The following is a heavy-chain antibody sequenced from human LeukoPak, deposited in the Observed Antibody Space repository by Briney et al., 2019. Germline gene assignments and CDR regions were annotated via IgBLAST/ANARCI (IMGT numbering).Heavy chain of an antibody. J-gene: IGHJ3*02. Sequence: GGSLRLSCAASGFTFSSYAMHWVRQAPGKGLEWVAVISYDGSNKYYADSVKGRFTISRDNSKNTLYLQMNSLRAEDTAVYYCARKVRQQLAPHDAFDIWGQGTMVTVSS. CDR2: ISYDGSNK. CDR3: ARKVRQQLAPHDAFDI. V-gene: IGHV3-30-3*01. D-gene: IGHD6-13*01. CDR1: GFTFSSYA.